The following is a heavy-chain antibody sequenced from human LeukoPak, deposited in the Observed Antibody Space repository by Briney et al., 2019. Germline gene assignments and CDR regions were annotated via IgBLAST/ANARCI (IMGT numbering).Heavy chain of an antibody. CDR2: ISGSSGTI. CDR1: GFTFSSYS. Sequence: GGSLRLSCAASGFTFSSYSMNWVRQAPGKGLEWVSYISGSSGTIYYADSVKGRFTISRDNAKSSLYLQMNSPRAEDTAVYYCARRSEFGVLYYMDVWGKGTTVTVSS. J-gene: IGHJ6*03. D-gene: IGHD3-16*01. V-gene: IGHV3-48*01. CDR3: ARRSEFGVLYYMDV.